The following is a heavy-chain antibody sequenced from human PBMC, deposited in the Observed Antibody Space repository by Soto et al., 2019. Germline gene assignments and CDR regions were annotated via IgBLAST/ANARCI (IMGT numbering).Heavy chain of an antibody. D-gene: IGHD2-2*01. CDR3: ARSLGFCNSISCYVCFDY. J-gene: IGHJ4*02. CDR2: ISASGTST. Sequence: GGSLSLSCSASSFTFNTHAMTWLRAPPLKGLDWISPISASGTSTYYADSVKVQFTISRDNSKSTLFLQMNSLRAEDTAVHYCARSLGFCNSISCYVCFDYWGPGVLVTLSS. V-gene: IGHV3-23*01. CDR1: SFTFNTHA.